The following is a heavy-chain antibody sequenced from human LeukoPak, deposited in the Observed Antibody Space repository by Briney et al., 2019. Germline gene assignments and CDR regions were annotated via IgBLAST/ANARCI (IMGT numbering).Heavy chain of an antibody. Sequence: GGSLRLSCAASGFTFSSYAMSWVRQAPGKGLEWVSAISGSGGSTYYADSVKGRFTISRDNSENTLYLQMNSLRAEDTAVYYCAKDATYYYGSGTPYYFDYWGQGTLVTVSS. CDR3: AKDATYYYGSGTPYYFDY. D-gene: IGHD3-10*01. V-gene: IGHV3-23*01. CDR2: ISGSGGST. J-gene: IGHJ4*02. CDR1: GFTFSSYA.